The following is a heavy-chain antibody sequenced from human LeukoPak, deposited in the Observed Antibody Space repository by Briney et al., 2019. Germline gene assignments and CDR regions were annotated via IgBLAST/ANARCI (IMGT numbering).Heavy chain of an antibody. CDR3: ARDKSTIFGVVKALLDY. CDR2: ISYDGSNK. D-gene: IGHD3-3*01. Sequence: PGGSLRLSCAASGFTFSSYAMHWVRQAPGKGLEWVAVISYDGSNKYYADSVRGRFTISRDNSKNTLYLQMNSLRAEDTAVYYCARDKSTIFGVVKALLDYWGQGTLVTVSS. V-gene: IGHV3-30-3*01. J-gene: IGHJ4*02. CDR1: GFTFSSYA.